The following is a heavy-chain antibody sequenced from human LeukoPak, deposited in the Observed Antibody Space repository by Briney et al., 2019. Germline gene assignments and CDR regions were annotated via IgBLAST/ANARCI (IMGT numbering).Heavy chain of an antibody. V-gene: IGHV4-61*02. CDR2: IHIGGTT. J-gene: IGHJ4*02. CDR1: GGSINSGNYY. D-gene: IGHD3-3*01. Sequence: SETLSLTCTVSGGSINSGNYYWSWMRQPAGKGLEWIGRIHIGGTTTYKSSLQSRVTISIDTSKNQLSLRLNSVTAADTAIYYCVGLRFLQWTPTRIFDSWGQGTLVTVSS. CDR3: VGLRFLQWTPTRIFDS.